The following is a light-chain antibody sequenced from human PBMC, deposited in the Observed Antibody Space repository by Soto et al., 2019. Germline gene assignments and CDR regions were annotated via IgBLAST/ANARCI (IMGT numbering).Light chain of an antibody. CDR3: CSYAGIYTWI. V-gene: IGLV2-11*01. Sequence: QSALTQPRSVSGSPGQSVTITFTGASNNVGGYNYVSWYQHHPGKVPQLIIYDVTKRPSGVPDRFSGSKSGNTASLTISGLQVEDEADYYCCSYAGIYTWIFGGGTKLTVL. CDR1: SNNVGGYNY. CDR2: DVT. J-gene: IGLJ2*01.